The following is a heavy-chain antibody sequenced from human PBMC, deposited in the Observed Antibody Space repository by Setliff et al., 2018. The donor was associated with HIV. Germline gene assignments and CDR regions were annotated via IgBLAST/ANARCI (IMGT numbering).Heavy chain of an antibody. J-gene: IGHJ2*01. D-gene: IGHD3-10*01. CDR2: IYSIGST. Sequence: SETLSLTCTVSGASISSGTYFWTWVRQPAGQGLEWVGHIYSIGSTKYNPSLQSRVTMSRDTSKNQFSLHLRSVTAADTAVHYCARHVWFGELPTHWYFDLWGRGTLVTVSS. CDR1: GASISSGTYF. CDR3: ARHVWFGELPTHWYFDL. V-gene: IGHV4-61*09.